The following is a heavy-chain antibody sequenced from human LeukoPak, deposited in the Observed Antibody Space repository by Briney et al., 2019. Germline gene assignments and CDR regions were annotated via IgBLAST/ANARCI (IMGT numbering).Heavy chain of an antibody. D-gene: IGHD6-19*01. CDR1: GFTFSSYW. CDR2: IKKDGTST. J-gene: IGHJ6*02. Sequence: GGSLRLSCAGSGFTFSSYWIHWVRQAPGKGLVWLSRIKKDGTSTSYADSVQGRFTISRDNAKNTVYVQMSSLRAEDTAVYYCTTDPGAVAHGNYGMDVWGQGTTVTVSS. CDR3: TTDPGAVAHGNYGMDV. V-gene: IGHV3-74*01.